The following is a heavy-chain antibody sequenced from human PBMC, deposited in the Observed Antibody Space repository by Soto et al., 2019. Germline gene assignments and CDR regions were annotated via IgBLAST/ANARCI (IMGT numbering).Heavy chain of an antibody. V-gene: IGHV3-73*01. J-gene: IGHJ6*02. CDR2: IRSKANSYAT. CDR3: RYGMDV. CDR1: GFTFSGSA. Sequence: PGGSLTLSCAASGFTFSGSAMHWVRQASGKGLEWVGRIRSKANSYATAYAASVKGRFTISRDDSKNTAYLQMNSLKTEDTAVYYCRYGMDVWVQGTTVTVSS.